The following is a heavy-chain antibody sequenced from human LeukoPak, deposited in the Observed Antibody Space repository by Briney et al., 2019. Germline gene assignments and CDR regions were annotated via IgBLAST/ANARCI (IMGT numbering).Heavy chain of an antibody. D-gene: IGHD3-3*01. J-gene: IGHJ5*01. CDR1: GDSFRSYY. Sequence: SETLSLTCTVSGDSFRSYYWSWIRQPPGKGLEWIGYIYYSGSTNYNPSLKSRVTISVDTSKNQFSLKLNSVTAADTAVYYCARGRNLEWFDYWGQGTLVSVSS. CDR3: ARGRNLEWFDY. CDR2: IYYSGST. V-gene: IGHV4-59*01.